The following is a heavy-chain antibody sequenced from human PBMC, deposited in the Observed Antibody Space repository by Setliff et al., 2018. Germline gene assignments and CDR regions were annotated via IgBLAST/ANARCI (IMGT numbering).Heavy chain of an antibody. CDR3: AALDWGENFYNVDV. CDR1: GFTFNKYW. CDR2: INGDATIA. Sequence: GESLKISCAVYGFTFNKYWMYWVRQAPGKGLEWVSRINGDATIANYADSVKGRFTISRDSARNALYLQMISLRGEDSGVYFCAALDWGENFYNVDVWGKGTTVTVSS. D-gene: IGHD7-27*01. J-gene: IGHJ6*03. V-gene: IGHV3-74*01.